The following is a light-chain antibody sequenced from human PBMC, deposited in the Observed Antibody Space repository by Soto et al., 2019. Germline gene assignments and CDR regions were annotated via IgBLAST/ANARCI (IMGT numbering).Light chain of an antibody. J-gene: IGKJ1*01. CDR2: GAS. CDR1: QSVSSSY. CDR3: QQYTNYPWT. Sequence: EIVLTQSPGTLSLSPGERATLSCRASQSVSSSYLAWCQQKPGQAPRLLIYGASSRATGIPDRFSGSGSGTDFTLTISSLEPEDFAVYYCQQYTNYPWTFGQGTKVDIK. V-gene: IGKV3-20*01.